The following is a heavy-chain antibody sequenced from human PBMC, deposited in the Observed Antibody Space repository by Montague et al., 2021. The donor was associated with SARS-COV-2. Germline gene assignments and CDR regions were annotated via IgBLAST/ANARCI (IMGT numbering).Heavy chain of an antibody. CDR1: GGSFSPYY. CDR3: ARFRRWKHLYGMDF. Sequence: SETLSLTCSVSGGSFSPYYWTWIRQTPGKGLEWIGYVSHTGSTNYNPSLQSRVSIFVDSPKSQFSLELSSVAAADTAVYYCARFRRWKHLYGMDFWGQGTTVIVSS. CDR2: VSHTGST. J-gene: IGHJ6*02. V-gene: IGHV4-59*12. D-gene: IGHD5-24*01.